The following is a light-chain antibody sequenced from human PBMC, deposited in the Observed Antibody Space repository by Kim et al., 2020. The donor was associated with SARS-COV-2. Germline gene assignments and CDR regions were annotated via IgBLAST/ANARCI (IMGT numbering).Light chain of an antibody. Sequence: LSAGERTPHSCGAKQSITPSYFAWYQPKPGLAPKLLMYDVSSRAAGIPDRFSGGGSGTDFTLTISRLEPEDFAIYYCQHYGYSVTFGGGTKVDIK. V-gene: IGKV3D-20*01. J-gene: IGKJ4*01. CDR1: QSITPSY. CDR2: DVS. CDR3: QHYGYSVT.